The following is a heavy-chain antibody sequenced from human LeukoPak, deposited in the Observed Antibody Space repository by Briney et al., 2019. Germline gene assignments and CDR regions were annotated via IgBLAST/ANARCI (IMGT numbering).Heavy chain of an antibody. J-gene: IGHJ6*02. V-gene: IGHV4-59*11. CDR1: GGSISGHY. Sequence: PSETLSLTCTVSGGSISGHYWTWIRQPPGKGLEWIGQIHYSGRPDYNPSLKSRVTISVDTSKNQLSLKVTSVAGADTAVYYCARFGVDYDMDVWGQGTTVTVSS. D-gene: IGHD3-16*01. CDR3: ARFGVDYDMDV. CDR2: IHYSGRP.